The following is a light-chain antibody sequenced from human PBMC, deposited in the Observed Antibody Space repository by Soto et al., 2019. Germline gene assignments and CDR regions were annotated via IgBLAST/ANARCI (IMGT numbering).Light chain of an antibody. V-gene: IGLV2-14*01. Sequence: HSALTQPASVSGSPGQSITISCTGTSSDVGGYNYVSWYQQHPGKAPKLLIYEVRVRPSGVSIRFSGSKSANTASLTISGLQAEDEADYYCSSYTTTSTLRVFGGGTKLTVL. CDR2: EVR. CDR1: SSDVGGYNY. J-gene: IGLJ3*02. CDR3: SSYTTTSTLRV.